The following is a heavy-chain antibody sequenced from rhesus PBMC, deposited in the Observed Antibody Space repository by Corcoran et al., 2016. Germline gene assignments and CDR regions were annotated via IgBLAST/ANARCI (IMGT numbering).Heavy chain of an antibody. J-gene: IGHJ4*01. CDR3: ARVKAGTPDY. D-gene: IGHD1-1*01. CDR2: IYWDDDK. V-gene: IGHV2-1*01. CDR1: GFSLSTSGMG. Sequence: QVTLKESGPALVKPTQTLTLTCTFSGFSLSTSGMGVGWIRQPYRKTREWLALIYWDDDKRSSTSLKSRRTISKDTSKNQVVLTMTNMDPVDTATYYCARVKAGTPDYWGQGVLVTVSS.